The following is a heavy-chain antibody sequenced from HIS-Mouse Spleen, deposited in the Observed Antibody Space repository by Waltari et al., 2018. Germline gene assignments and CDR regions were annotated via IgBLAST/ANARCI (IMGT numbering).Heavy chain of an antibody. CDR3: AREIPYSSSWYDWYFDL. V-gene: IGHV4-39*07. CDR1: GGSISSSSYY. D-gene: IGHD6-13*01. Sequence: QLQLQESGPGLVKPSETLSLTCTVSGGSISSSSYYWGWIRQPPGKGLEWIGSIYYSGSTYDNPSLQSRVTISVDTAKNQFSLKLGSVTAADTAVYYCAREIPYSSSWYDWYFDLWGRGTLVTVSS. CDR2: IYYSGST. J-gene: IGHJ2*01.